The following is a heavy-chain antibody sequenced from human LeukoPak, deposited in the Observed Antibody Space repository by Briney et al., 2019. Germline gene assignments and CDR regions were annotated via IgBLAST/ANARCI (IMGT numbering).Heavy chain of an antibody. J-gene: IGHJ6*03. D-gene: IGHD4-17*01. CDR3: ARDHYGPSYDYYYYMDG. CDR1: GLTFSSHD. CDR2: INWNGGSR. Sequence: GGSLRLSCPAAGLTFSSHDMTSARQAPGKGLELLSCINWNGGSRGYADYVKGRFTISRDNAKNSLYLQMNSLRAEDTALYYCARDHYGPSYDYYYYMDGWGKGTTVTVSS. V-gene: IGHV3-20*04.